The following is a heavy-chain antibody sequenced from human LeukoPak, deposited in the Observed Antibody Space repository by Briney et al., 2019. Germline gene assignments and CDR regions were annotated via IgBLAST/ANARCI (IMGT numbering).Heavy chain of an antibody. CDR2: ISSSSSTI. CDR3: ARDYDFWSGYPNWFDP. D-gene: IGHD3-3*01. Sequence: GGSLRLSCAASGFTFSSYSMNWVRQAPGKGLEWVSYISSSSSTIYYADSVKGRFTISRDNAKNSLYLQMNSLRDEDTAVYYCARDYDFWSGYPNWFDPWGQGTLVTVSS. J-gene: IGHJ5*02. CDR1: GFTFSSYS. V-gene: IGHV3-48*02.